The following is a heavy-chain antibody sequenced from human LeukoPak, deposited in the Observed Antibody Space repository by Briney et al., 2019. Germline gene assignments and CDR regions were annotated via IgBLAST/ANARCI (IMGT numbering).Heavy chain of an antibody. CDR3: ARLHPYQRFSGYYMDV. D-gene: IGHD2-2*01. J-gene: IGHJ6*03. CDR1: GFTFSSYG. V-gene: IGHV3-30*02. CDR2: IRYDGSTK. Sequence: GGSLRLSCAASGFTFSSYGMHWVRQAPGKGLEWVAFIRYDGSTKKYADSVEGRFTISRDNSKNTLYLQMNSLRAEDTAVYYCARLHPYQRFSGYYMDVWGKGTTVTVSS.